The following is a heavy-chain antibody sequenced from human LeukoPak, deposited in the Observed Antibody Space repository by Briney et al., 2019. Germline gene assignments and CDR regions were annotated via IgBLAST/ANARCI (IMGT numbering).Heavy chain of an antibody. CDR2: INQSGST. CDR3: ARGPELYYFDY. V-gene: IGHV4-34*01. CDR1: GGSFSGYY. J-gene: IGHJ4*02. Sequence: SETLSLTCAVYGGSFSGYYWSWIRQPPGKGLEWIGEINQSGSTNYNPSLKSRVTISVDTSKNQFSLKLSSVTAADTAVYYCARGPELYYFDYWGQGTLVTVSS. D-gene: IGHD1-7*01.